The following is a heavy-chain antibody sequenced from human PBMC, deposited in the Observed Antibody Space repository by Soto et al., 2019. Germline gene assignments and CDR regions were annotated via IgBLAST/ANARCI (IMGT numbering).Heavy chain of an antibody. Sequence: PWGSLRLSCAASGFTFSTYAIIWCRHSPFKGLEWVSGVSGSGDRTHYADSVKGRFTISRDNSKNTLSLQMNSLRAEDTAVYYCAKASTYEYVWGSYRYYFDYWGQGTVVTVSS. CDR2: VSGSGDRT. V-gene: IGHV3-23*01. J-gene: IGHJ4*02. CDR1: GFTFSTYA. CDR3: AKASTYEYVWGSYRYYFDY. D-gene: IGHD3-16*02.